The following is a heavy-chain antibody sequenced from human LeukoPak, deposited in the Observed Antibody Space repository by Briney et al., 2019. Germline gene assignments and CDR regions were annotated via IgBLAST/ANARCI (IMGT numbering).Heavy chain of an antibody. V-gene: IGHV3-21*01. CDR2: ISSSSSYI. CDR1: GFTFSSYS. Sequence: GGSLRLSCAASGFTFSSYSMNWVRQAPGKGLEWISSISSSSSYIYYADSVKGRFTISRDNAKNSLYLQMNSLRAEDTAVYYCARGLHYYDFWSGYSYWGQGTLVTVSS. J-gene: IGHJ4*02. CDR3: ARGLHYYDFWSGYSY. D-gene: IGHD3-3*01.